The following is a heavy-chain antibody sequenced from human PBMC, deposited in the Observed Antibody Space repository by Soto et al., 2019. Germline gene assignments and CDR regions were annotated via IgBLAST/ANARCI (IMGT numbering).Heavy chain of an antibody. CDR1: LYTSGDCG. CDR3: VRDQKYFRVNGNWFDS. V-gene: IGHV1-18*04. CDR2: VSGNNGAS. J-gene: IGHJ5*01. D-gene: IGHD2-2*01. Sequence: ASAKATCKAPLYTSGDCGISCVRQAPGQGLEWMGWVSGNNGASNPAPKVQGRITMTLDTSTGVSYMALRSLRSDDTAIYYCVRDQKYFRVNGNWFDSWGQGTLVTVSS.